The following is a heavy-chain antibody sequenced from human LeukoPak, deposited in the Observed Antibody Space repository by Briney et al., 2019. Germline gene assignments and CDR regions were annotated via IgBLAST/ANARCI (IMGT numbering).Heavy chain of an antibody. CDR2: IYHSGST. V-gene: IGHV4-38-2*02. Sequence: SETLSLTCTVSGYSISSGYYWGWIRQPPGKGLEWIGSIYHSGSTYYNPSLKSRVTISVDTSKNQFSLKLSSVTAADTVVYYCARGHPPFDYWGQGTLVTVSS. J-gene: IGHJ4*02. CDR3: ARGHPPFDY. CDR1: GYSISSGYY.